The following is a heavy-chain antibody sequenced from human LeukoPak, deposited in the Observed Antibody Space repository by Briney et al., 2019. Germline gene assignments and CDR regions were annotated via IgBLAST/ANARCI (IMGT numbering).Heavy chain of an antibody. CDR1: GGSISSSSYY. D-gene: IGHD2-8*01. CDR3: ARHLTFKWSLLGHWFDP. CDR2: IYYSGST. J-gene: IGHJ5*02. Sequence: PSETLSLTCTVSGGSISSSSYYWGWIRQPPGKGLEWIGSIYYSGSTYYNPSLKSRVTISVDTSKNQFSLKLSSVTAADTAVYYCARHLTFKWSLLGHWFDPWGQGTLVTVSS. V-gene: IGHV4-39*01.